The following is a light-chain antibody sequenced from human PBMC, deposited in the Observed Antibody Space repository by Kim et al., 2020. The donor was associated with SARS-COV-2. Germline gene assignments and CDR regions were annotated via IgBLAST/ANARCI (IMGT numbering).Light chain of an antibody. CDR1: SSDVGSYNL. V-gene: IGLV2-23*02. CDR2: EVS. J-gene: IGLJ3*02. CDR3: CSYAGSSTS. Sequence: PGQSITISCTGTSSDVGSYNLVSWYQQHPGKAPKLMIYEVSKRPSGVSNRFSGSKSGNTASLTISGLQAEDEADYYCCSYAGSSTSFGGGTKLTVL.